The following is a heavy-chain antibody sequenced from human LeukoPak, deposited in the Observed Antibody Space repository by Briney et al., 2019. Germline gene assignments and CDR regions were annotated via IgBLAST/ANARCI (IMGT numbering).Heavy chain of an antibody. V-gene: IGHV4-39*07. CDR3: ARVAAVAGYYYYYYMDV. J-gene: IGHJ6*03. CDR2: IYTSGST. D-gene: IGHD6-19*01. CDR1: GGSISSSTYY. Sequence: SETLSLTCTVSGGSISSSTYYWGWIRQPPGKGLEWIGRIYTSGSTNYNPSLKSRVTMSVDTSKNQFSLKLSSVTAADTAVYYCARVAAVAGYYYYYYMDVWGKGTTVTVSS.